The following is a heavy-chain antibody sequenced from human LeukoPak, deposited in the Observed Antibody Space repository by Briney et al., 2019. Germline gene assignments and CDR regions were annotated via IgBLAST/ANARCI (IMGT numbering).Heavy chain of an antibody. CDR3: ARGSLGEAFNI. CDR2: IIPIGGIA. D-gene: IGHD3-16*01. Sequence: GASVKVSCKASGGTFSSYAISWVRQAPGQGLEWMGRIIPIGGIANYAQNFQGRVSITADKSTSTAYMELSSLRSEDTAVYYCARGSLGEAFNIWSQGTMVTVSS. J-gene: IGHJ3*02. CDR1: GGTFSSYA. V-gene: IGHV1-69*04.